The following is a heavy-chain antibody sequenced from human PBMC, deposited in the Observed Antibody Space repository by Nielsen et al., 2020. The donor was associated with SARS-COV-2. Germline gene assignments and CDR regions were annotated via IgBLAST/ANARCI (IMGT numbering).Heavy chain of an antibody. CDR1: GGSISSYY. Sequence: SETLSLTCTVSGGSISSYYWSWIRQPPGQGLEWIGYIYYSGSTNYNPSLKSRVTISVDTSKNQFSLKLSSVTAADTAVYYCARDRRDLVPDYYLDQSFYGLDVWGQGTTVTVSS. CDR2: IYYSGST. V-gene: IGHV4-59*01. CDR3: ARDRRDLVPDYYLDQSFYGLDV. J-gene: IGHJ6*02. D-gene: IGHD3-9*01.